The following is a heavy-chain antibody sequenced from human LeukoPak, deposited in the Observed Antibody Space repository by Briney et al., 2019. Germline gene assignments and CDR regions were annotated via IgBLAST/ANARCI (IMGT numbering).Heavy chain of an antibody. V-gene: IGHV3-30-3*01. D-gene: IGHD2-15*01. CDR2: VSSDGGIK. CDR3: ARDSETTPIHVLGY. CDR1: GFTFTNYV. Sequence: GPLRLSCVVSGFTFTNYVVHWVRQAPGKGLEWVTLVSSDGGIKYYADSVKGRFSVSRDISKNTLYLQMNSLRVDDTAVYYCARDSETTPIHVLGYWGQGTLVTVSS. J-gene: IGHJ4*02.